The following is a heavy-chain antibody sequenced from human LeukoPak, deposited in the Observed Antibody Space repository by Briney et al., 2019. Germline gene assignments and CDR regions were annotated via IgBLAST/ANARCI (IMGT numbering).Heavy chain of an antibody. V-gene: IGHV3-23*01. D-gene: IGHD3-3*01. CDR3: AKGRGSVYFASDC. CDR1: GFTFNSYA. J-gene: IGHJ4*02. Sequence: GGSLRLSCAASGFTFNSYAMSWVRQAPGKGLEWVSAISSAAGSTYYADSVKGRFTISRDNSKNTLYLQMNSLRAEDTAVYYCAKGRGSVYFASDCWGQGTLVTVSS. CDR2: ISSAAGST.